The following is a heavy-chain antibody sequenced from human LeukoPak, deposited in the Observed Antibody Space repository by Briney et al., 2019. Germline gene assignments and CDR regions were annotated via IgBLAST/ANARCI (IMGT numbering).Heavy chain of an antibody. CDR3: ARRDFYDTTGYLFDY. Sequence: GGSLRLSCAASGFTLSTYEMNWVRQAPGKGLDWVSYITTSGSNMSYADSVKGRFTISRDNAKNSLYLQMNGLRAEDTAVYYCARRDFYDTTGYLFDYWGQGTLVTVSS. CDR1: GFTLSTYE. D-gene: IGHD3-22*01. J-gene: IGHJ4*02. CDR2: ITTSGSNM. V-gene: IGHV3-48*03.